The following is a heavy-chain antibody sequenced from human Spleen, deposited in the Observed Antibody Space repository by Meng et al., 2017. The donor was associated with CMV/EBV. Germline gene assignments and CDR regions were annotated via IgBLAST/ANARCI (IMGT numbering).Heavy chain of an antibody. CDR2: IYSGGDT. CDR1: GFGVSITY. V-gene: IGHV3-53*01. Sequence: GGSLRLSCAASGFGVSITYMAWVRQAPGKGLEWVSVIYSGGDTYYADSVKGRFTISRDNSQNTVDLQINSLRAGDTAVYYCAKDGRYSYGLFDYWGQGTLVTVSS. CDR3: AKDGRYSYGLFDY. D-gene: IGHD5-18*01. J-gene: IGHJ4*02.